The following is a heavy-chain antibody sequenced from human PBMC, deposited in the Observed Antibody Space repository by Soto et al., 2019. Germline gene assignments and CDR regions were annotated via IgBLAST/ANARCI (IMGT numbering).Heavy chain of an antibody. CDR3: ARHAVRHSSSTDWFDP. J-gene: IGHJ5*02. V-gene: IGHV1-3*01. CDR1: GYTFTGYA. CDR2: INAGNGNT. D-gene: IGHD6-13*01. Sequence: ASVKVSCKASGYTFTGYAMHWVRQAPGQRLEWMGWINAGNGNTKYSQKFQGRVTITRDTSASTAYMELSSLRSEDTAVYYCARHAVRHSSSTDWFDPWGQGTLVTVSS.